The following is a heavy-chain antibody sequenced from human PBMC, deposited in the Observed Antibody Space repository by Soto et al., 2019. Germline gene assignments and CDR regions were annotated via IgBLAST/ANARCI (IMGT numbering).Heavy chain of an antibody. Sequence: AGGSLRLSCAASASIFKGHGMHWVRQAPGKGLEWVAIIRYDGSDEHYGDSVKGRFTISRDNSKNMLYLQMNSLRAEDTAVYYCARDGVGATTFFGFLDYWGQGPLVTVSS. CDR3: ARDGVGATTFFGFLDY. CDR1: ASIFKGHG. D-gene: IGHD1-26*01. V-gene: IGHV3-33*08. CDR2: IRYDGSDE. J-gene: IGHJ4*02.